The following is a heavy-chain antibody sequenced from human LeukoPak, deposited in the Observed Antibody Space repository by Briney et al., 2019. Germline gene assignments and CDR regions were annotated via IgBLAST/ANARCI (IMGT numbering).Heavy chain of an antibody. D-gene: IGHD3-16*01. CDR1: GYTFTGYY. J-gene: IGHJ3*02. CDR2: INPNSGGT. V-gene: IGHV1-2*02. Sequence: ASVKVSCKASGYTFTGYYMHWVRQAPGQGLEWMGWINPNSGGTNYAQKFQGRVTMTRDTSISTAYMELSRLRSDDTAMYYCARHAPLYGAFDIWGQGTMVTVSS. CDR3: ARHAPLYGAFDI.